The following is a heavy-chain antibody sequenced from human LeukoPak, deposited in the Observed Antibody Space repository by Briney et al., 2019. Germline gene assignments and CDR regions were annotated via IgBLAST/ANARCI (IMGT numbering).Heavy chain of an antibody. J-gene: IGHJ1*01. CDR2: MSYDGTNK. CDR3: AKAPVLRLNEAVAGLLYFQH. V-gene: IGHV3-30-3*01. D-gene: IGHD6-19*01. CDR1: GFTFSSYA. Sequence: PGGSLRLSCAASGFTFSSYAMHWVRQAPGKGLEWVAVMSYDGTNKYYADSVKGRFTISRDNSKNTLYLQMNSLRAEDTAVYYCAKAPVLRLNEAVAGLLYFQHWGQGTLVTVSS.